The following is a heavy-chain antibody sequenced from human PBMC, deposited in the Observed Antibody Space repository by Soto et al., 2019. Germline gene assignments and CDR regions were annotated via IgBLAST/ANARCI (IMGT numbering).Heavy chain of an antibody. CDR2: INHSGST. V-gene: IGHV4-34*01. Sequence: PSETLSLTCAVYGGSFSGYYWSWIRQPPGKGLEWIGEINHSGSTNYNPSLKSRVTISVDTSKNQFSLKLSSVTAADTAVYYCARSGTVPAAMANWFDPWGQGTLVTVSS. J-gene: IGHJ5*02. CDR1: GGSFSGYY. CDR3: ARSGTVPAAMANWFDP. D-gene: IGHD2-2*01.